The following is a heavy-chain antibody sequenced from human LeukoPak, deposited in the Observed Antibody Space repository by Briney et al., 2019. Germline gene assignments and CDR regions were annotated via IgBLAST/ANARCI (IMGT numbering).Heavy chain of an antibody. Sequence: PSETLSLTCTVSGGSISSYYWSWIRQPPGKGLEWIGYIYYSGSTNYNPSLKSRVTISVDTSKNQFSLKLSSVTAADTAVYYCARVRSNYDILTGYYRLRWYMDVWGKGTTVTISS. V-gene: IGHV4-59*12. J-gene: IGHJ6*03. CDR2: IYYSGST. D-gene: IGHD3-9*01. CDR3: ARVRSNYDILTGYYRLRWYMDV. CDR1: GGSISSYY.